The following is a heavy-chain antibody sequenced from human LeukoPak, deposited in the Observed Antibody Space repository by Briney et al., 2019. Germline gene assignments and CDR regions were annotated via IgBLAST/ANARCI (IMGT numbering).Heavy chain of an antibody. J-gene: IGHJ6*03. CDR3: ARGHCASTSCLTHYYYYYMDV. CDR1: GGSITNYY. Sequence: SETLSLTCTVSGGSITNYYWSWVRQSAGKGLEWIGRNYTNGYTNYNPSLKSRVTMSVDTSKNQFSLKLTSVTAADTAVYYCARGHCASTSCLTHYYYYYMDVWGKGTTVTVSS. V-gene: IGHV4-4*07. CDR2: NYTNGYT. D-gene: IGHD2-2*01.